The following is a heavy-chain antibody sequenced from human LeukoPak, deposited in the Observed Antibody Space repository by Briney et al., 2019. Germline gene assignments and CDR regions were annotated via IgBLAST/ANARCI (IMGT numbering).Heavy chain of an antibody. J-gene: IGHJ4*02. CDR1: GYIFATYT. CDR2: INAGNGNI. D-gene: IGHD5-18*01. V-gene: IGHV1-3*01. Sequence: ASVKVSCKASGYIFATYTILWVRQAPGQRLEWMGWINAGNGNIKYSQKFQGRVTITRDTSASTAYMGLSSLRSEDTAVYYCARVEPATLGYWGQGTLVTVSS. CDR3: ARVEPATLGY.